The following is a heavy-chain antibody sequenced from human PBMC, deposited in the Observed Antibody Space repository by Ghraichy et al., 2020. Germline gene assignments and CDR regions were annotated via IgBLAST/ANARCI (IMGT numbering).Heavy chain of an antibody. V-gene: IGHV3-74*01. CDR1: GFTFSNYW. Sequence: GGSLRLSCQASGFTFSNYWMHWVRHAPGKGLVWVSRINSDGGSTTYADSVKGRFTISRDNAKNTLYVQMNSLRAEDTAVYYCARGGDHSFDYWGQGTLVTVSS. D-gene: IGHD2-21*01. CDR2: INSDGGST. J-gene: IGHJ4*02. CDR3: ARGGDHSFDY.